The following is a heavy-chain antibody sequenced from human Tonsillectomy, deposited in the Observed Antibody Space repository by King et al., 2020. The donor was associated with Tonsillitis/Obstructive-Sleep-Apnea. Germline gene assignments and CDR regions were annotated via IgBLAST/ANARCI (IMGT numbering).Heavy chain of an antibody. CDR3: AKAGFNGTYYYYYYMDV. J-gene: IGHJ6*03. CDR1: GFRFDDYG. V-gene: IGHV3-9*01. Sequence: VQLVESGGGLVQPGRSLRLSCVASGFRFDDYGMHWVRQAPGKGLEWVSGITWNSGNIAYADSVQGRFTISRENAKNSLYLSMNGLRPEDTALYYCAKAGFNGTYYYYYYMDVWGKGTTVTVSS. D-gene: IGHD2-8*01. CDR2: ITWNSGNI.